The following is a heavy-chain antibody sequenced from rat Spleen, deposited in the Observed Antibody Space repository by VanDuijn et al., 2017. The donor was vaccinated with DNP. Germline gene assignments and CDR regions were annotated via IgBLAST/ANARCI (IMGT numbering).Heavy chain of an antibody. J-gene: IGHJ2*01. Sequence: QVQLKESGPGLVQPSETLSLTCTVSGFSLTSYSVSWVRQPSGKGPEWMGRMWYDGDTAYNSALKSRLSISRDTFRNQVFLKMNSLQTEDTAMYFCARSDYSDGTFYYGYFDYWGQGVMVTVSS. V-gene: IGHV2-34*01. CDR1: GFSLTSYS. D-gene: IGHD1-12*02. CDR2: MWYDGDT. CDR3: ARSDYSDGTFYYGYFDY.